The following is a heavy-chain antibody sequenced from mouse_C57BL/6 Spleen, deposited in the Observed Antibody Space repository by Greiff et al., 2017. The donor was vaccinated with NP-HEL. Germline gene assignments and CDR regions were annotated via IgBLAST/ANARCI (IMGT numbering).Heavy chain of an antibody. D-gene: IGHD2-5*01. CDR1: GYTFTDYN. J-gene: IGHJ4*01. Sequence: EVKLQQSGPELVKPGASVKIPCKASGYTFTDYNMDWVKQSHGKSLEWIGDINPNNGGTIYNQKFKGKATLTVDKSSSTAYMELRSLTSEDTAVYYCARWRNYYSNYEAHAMDYWGQGTSVTVSS. V-gene: IGHV1-18*01. CDR3: ARWRNYYSNYEAHAMDY. CDR2: INPNNGGT.